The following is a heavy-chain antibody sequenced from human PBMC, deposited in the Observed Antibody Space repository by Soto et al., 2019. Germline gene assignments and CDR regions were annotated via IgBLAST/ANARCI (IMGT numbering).Heavy chain of an antibody. CDR3: EHRSGITMVRGSYGMDV. CDR2: IYWDDDK. CDR1: GFSLSTSGVG. D-gene: IGHD3-10*01. V-gene: IGHV2-5*02. Sequence: QITLKESGPTLVKPTQTLTLTCTFSGFSLSTSGVGVGWIRQPPGKALEWLALIYWDDDKRYSPSLKSRLTITKDTSKNQVVLTMTNMDPVDTATYYCEHRSGITMVRGSYGMDVWGQGTTVTVSS. J-gene: IGHJ6*02.